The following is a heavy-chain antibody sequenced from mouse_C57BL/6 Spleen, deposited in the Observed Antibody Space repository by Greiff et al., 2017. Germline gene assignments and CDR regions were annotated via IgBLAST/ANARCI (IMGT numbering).Heavy chain of an antibody. CDR3: AREVYYSNHGDYFDY. CDR2: IYPSDSET. Sequence: QVQLQQPGAELVRPGSSVKLSCKASGYTFTSYWMDWVKQRPGQGLEWIGNIYPSDSETHYNQKFKDKATLTVDKSSSTAYMQLSSLTSEDSAVYYCAREVYYSNHGDYFDYWGQGTTLTVSS. CDR1: GYTFTSYW. J-gene: IGHJ2*01. D-gene: IGHD2-5*01. V-gene: IGHV1-61*01.